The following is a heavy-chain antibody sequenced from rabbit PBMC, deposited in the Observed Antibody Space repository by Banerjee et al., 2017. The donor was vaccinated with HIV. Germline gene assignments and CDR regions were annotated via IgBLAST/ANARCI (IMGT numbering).Heavy chain of an antibody. CDR3: ARGSGSSYDL. V-gene: IGHV1S45*01. CDR2: IYGGSSGST. Sequence: QEQLEESGGDLVKPEGSLTLTCTASGFSFSSSSWICWVRQAPGKGLEWIASIYGGSSGSTYYASWAKGRFTISKTSSTTVTLQMTSLTAADTATYFCARGSGSSYDLWGQGTLVTVS. J-gene: IGHJ3*01. CDR1: GFSFSSSSW. D-gene: IGHD8-1*01.